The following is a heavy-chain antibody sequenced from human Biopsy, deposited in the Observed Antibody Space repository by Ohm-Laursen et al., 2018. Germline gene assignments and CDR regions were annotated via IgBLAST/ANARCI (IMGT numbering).Heavy chain of an antibody. V-gene: IGHV4-34*01. CDR3: ARAVDYYDPYYYYGLDV. CDR1: GGSFSGYY. CDR2: INYRGST. J-gene: IGHJ6*02. Sequence: GTLSLTCAVYGGSFSGYYWSWIRQPPGKGLEWIGEINYRGSTNYNPSLKSRFTISVDTSKNQFSLKLRSVTAADTAVYYCARAVDYYDPYYYYGLDVWGQGTTVTVSS. D-gene: IGHD3-16*01.